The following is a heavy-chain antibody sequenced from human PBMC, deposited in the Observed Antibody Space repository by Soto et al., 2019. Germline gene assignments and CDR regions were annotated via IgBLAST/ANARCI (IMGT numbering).Heavy chain of an antibody. V-gene: IGHV1-2*02. Sequence: QVHLVQSGAEVKKPGASVKVSCKTSGYTFTGYYMHLVRQAPGQGLGWMGWINPSSGGTNYAQKFQGRVTMTRDTSFSTAYMELSRLTFDDTAVYYCSRDGSTQYFQHWGQGTPVTVSS. CDR2: INPSSGGT. CDR3: SRDGSTQYFQH. D-gene: IGHD3-10*01. J-gene: IGHJ1*01. CDR1: GYTFTGYY.